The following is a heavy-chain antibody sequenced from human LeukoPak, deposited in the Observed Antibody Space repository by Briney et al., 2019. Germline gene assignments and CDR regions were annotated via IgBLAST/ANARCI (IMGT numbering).Heavy chain of an antibody. CDR3: ARPGYSYGFDY. J-gene: IGHJ4*02. D-gene: IGHD5-18*01. CDR2: ISYDGSNK. Sequence: GGSLRLSCAASGLTFSSYGMHCVRQAPGKGLEWVAVISYDGSNKYYADSVRGRFIISRDNSKNTLYLQMNSLRDEDTAVYYCARPGYSYGFDYWGQGTLVTVSS. CDR1: GLTFSSYG. V-gene: IGHV3-30*03.